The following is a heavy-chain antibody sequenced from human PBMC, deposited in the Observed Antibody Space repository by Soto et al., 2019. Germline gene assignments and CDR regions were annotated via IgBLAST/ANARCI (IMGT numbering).Heavy chain of an antibody. CDR1: GYTFTSYY. D-gene: IGHD2-21*01. J-gene: IGHJ6*02. CDR3: ARALPSHSYDMGV. CDR2: VNPSGGIT. V-gene: IGHV1-46*01. Sequence: ASVKVSCKASGYTFTSYYMHWVRQAPGQGLEWMGMVNPSGGITSYAQKFQGRVTMTRDTSTSTLNLELSSLRSEDTAVYYCARALPSHSYDMGVWGQGTTVTVSS.